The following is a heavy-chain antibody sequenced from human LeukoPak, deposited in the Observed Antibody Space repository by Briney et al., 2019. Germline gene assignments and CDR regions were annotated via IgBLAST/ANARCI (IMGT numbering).Heavy chain of an antibody. J-gene: IGHJ3*02. D-gene: IGHD2-15*01. CDR1: GFTVSRNY. CDR2: IYSGGST. Sequence: GGSLRLSCAASGFTVSRNYMSWVRQAPGKGLEWVSVIYSGGSTEYADPVKGRFTISRDHSKNTLYLQMGSLRAEDTAVYYCASSGGPLLAFDIWGQGTKVTVST. V-gene: IGHV3-66*01. CDR3: ASSGGPLLAFDI.